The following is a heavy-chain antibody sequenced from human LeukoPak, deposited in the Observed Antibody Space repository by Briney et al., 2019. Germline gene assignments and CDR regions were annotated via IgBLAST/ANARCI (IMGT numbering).Heavy chain of an antibody. Sequence: KPGGSLRLSCAASGFTFSSYSMNWVRQAPGKGLEWVSSISSSSSYIYYADSVKGRFTISRDNAKNSLYLQMNSPRAEDTAVYYCASLAYCGGDCQNLFDYWGQGTLVTVSS. J-gene: IGHJ4*02. D-gene: IGHD2-21*02. CDR3: ASLAYCGGDCQNLFDY. V-gene: IGHV3-21*01. CDR2: ISSSSSYI. CDR1: GFTFSSYS.